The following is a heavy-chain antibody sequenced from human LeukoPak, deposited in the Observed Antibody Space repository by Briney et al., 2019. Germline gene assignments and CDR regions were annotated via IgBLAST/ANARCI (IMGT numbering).Heavy chain of an antibody. V-gene: IGHV6-1*01. CDR1: GDSVSSISVA. CDR2: TYYRSKWYN. Sequence: SQTLSLTCAISGDSVSSISVAWNWIRQSPSRGLEWLGRTYYRSKWYNDYAVSVKSRITINPDTSKNQFSLQLNSVTPEDTAVYYCARTRGAEIGPDYWGQGTLVTVSS. J-gene: IGHJ4*02. D-gene: IGHD3/OR15-3a*01. CDR3: ARTRGAEIGPDY.